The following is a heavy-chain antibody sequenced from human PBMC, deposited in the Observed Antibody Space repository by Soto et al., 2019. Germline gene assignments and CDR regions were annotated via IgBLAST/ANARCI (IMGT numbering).Heavy chain of an antibody. D-gene: IGHD5-12*01. J-gene: IGHJ6*03. Sequence: GGSLRLSCEASGFTFSSYGMHWFRQAPGKGLEWVAVIWYDGSNKYYADSVKGRFTISRDNSNNTLYLQMNSLRAEDTAVYYCARVSEWLRYSYYYMDVWGKGTTVTVSS. CDR1: GFTFSSYG. CDR3: ARVSEWLRYSYYYMDV. CDR2: IWYDGSNK. V-gene: IGHV3-33*01.